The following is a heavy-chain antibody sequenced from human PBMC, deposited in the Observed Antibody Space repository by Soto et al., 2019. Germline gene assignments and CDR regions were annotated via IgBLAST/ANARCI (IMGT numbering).Heavy chain of an antibody. Sequence: ASVKVSCKTSGYTFTDYYTHWVRQAPGQGLEWMGWMNPKSGGAYFAQKFRGRVTLTRDTSIGTAYIEVNSLTSDDTAVYFCTRDNIENSDGLYDAFDILGQGTTLTVSS. V-gene: IGHV1-2*02. CDR2: MNPKSGGA. D-gene: IGHD5-18*01. CDR3: TRDNIENSDGLYDAFDI. J-gene: IGHJ3*02. CDR1: GYTFTDYY.